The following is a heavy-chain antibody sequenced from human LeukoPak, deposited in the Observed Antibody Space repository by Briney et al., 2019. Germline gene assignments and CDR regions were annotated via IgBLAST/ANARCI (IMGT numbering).Heavy chain of an antibody. CDR2: ISSSGSTI. CDR1: GFTFSSYE. J-gene: IGHJ5*02. CDR3: ARGYCSGGSCSGTEFDP. V-gene: IGHV3-48*03. Sequence: GGSLRLSCAASGFTFSSYEMNWVRQAPGEGLEWVSYISSSGSTIYYADSVKGRFTISRDNAKNSLYLQMNSLRAEDTAVYYCARGYCSGGSCSGTEFDPWGQGTLVTVSS. D-gene: IGHD2-15*01.